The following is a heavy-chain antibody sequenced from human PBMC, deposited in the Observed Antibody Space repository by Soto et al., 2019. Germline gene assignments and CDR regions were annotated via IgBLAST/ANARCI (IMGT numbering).Heavy chain of an antibody. CDR3: ARIIVVVTASPFDY. Sequence: LSLTCTVSGGSISSSSYYWGWIRQPPGKGLEWIGSIYYSGGTYYNPSLKSRVTISVDTSKNQFSLKLSSVTAADTAVYYCARIIVVVTASPFDYWGQGTLVTVSS. J-gene: IGHJ4*02. CDR2: IYYSGGT. V-gene: IGHV4-39*01. CDR1: GGSISSSSYY. D-gene: IGHD2-21*02.